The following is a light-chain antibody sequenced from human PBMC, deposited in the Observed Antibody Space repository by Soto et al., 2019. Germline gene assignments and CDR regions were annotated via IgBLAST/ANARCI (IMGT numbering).Light chain of an antibody. J-gene: IGLJ1*01. V-gene: IGLV2-14*01. CDR3: TSYAGGSTYV. CDR2: EVS. CDR1: SSDVGGYNY. Sequence: QSVLTQPASVSGSPGQSITISCTGTSSDVGGYNYVSWYQQHPGKAPKLMIYEVSNRPSGVSNHFSGSKSGNTASLTISGLQADDEADYYCTSYAGGSTYVFGTGTKVTVL.